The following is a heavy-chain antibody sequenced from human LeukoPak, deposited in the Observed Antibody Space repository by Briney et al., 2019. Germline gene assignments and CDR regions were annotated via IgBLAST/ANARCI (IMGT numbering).Heavy chain of an antibody. J-gene: IGHJ4*02. D-gene: IGHD5-24*01. V-gene: IGHV3-23*01. CDR2: ITNRGIAA. CDR3: ARGDGYNFFDY. CDR1: GFTFSNYA. Sequence: GGSLRLSCAASGFTFSNYAVAWVRQTPGKGLEWVSVITNRGIAAYYADSVKGRFTISRDNSENTLYLQMKSLRAEDTAVYYCARGDGYNFFDYWGQGILVTVSS.